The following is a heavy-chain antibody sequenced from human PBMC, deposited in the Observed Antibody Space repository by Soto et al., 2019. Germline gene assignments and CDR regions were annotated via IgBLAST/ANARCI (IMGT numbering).Heavy chain of an antibody. CDR2: ISTNGRST. Sequence: PGGSLRLSCSASGFSFSDSAMHWVRQAPGKRLEYVSDISTNGRSTYYADSVKGRITIARDNTKNTVHIQMSSLRAEDAAVYYGLRAICGVFIFDSWGQGTTVTVSS. D-gene: IGHD3-3*01. V-gene: IGHV3-64D*06. CDR3: LRAICGVFIFDS. J-gene: IGHJ4*02. CDR1: GFSFSDSA.